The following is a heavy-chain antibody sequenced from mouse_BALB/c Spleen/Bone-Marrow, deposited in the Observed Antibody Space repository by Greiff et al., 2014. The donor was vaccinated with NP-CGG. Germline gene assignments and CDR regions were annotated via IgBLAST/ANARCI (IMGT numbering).Heavy chain of an antibody. D-gene: IGHD5-5*01. Sequence: DVQLVESGGGLVKPGGSLKLSCAASGFAFSSYDMSWVRQTPEKRLEWVAYISSGGGSTYYPDTVKGRFTISRDNAKNTLYLQMSSLKSEDKAMYYCARTTPDAMDYWGQGTSVTVSS. CDR1: GFAFSSYD. CDR3: ARTTPDAMDY. J-gene: IGHJ4*01. CDR2: ISSGGGST. V-gene: IGHV5-12-1*01.